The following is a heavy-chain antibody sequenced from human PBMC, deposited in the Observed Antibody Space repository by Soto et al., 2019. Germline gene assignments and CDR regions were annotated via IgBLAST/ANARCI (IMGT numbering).Heavy chain of an antibody. D-gene: IGHD6-19*01. CDR3: AQGLRGFDY. V-gene: IGHV4-59*01. J-gene: IGHJ4*02. CDR1: GGSISGYY. CDR2: IYNSGST. Sequence: PSETLSLPCTVPGGSISGYYWIWIRQPPGKGLEWIGYIYNSGSTNYNPSLKSRVTISVDTSKNQFSLKLSSVTAADTAVYYCAQGLRGFDYWGQGTLVTVSS.